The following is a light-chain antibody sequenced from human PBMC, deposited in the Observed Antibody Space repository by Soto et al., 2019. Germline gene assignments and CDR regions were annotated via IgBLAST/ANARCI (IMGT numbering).Light chain of an antibody. Sequence: EIVLTQSPATLSVSPGERVTLSCRASQRVINDLAWYQQKPGQAPRLLVYGASTRATDAPPRFRGSGSGTDFSLTISSLQSEDIATYYCQKYRGWPRTFGQGSRVEIK. CDR1: QRVIND. CDR3: QKYRGWPRT. CDR2: GAS. V-gene: IGKV3-15*01. J-gene: IGKJ1*01.